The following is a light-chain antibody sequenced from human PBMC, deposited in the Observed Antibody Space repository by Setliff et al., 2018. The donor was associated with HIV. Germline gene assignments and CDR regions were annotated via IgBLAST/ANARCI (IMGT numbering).Light chain of an antibody. CDR2: NAS. CDR1: SSNIGAYES. V-gene: IGLV2-23*01. J-gene: IGLJ2*01. Sequence: QSVLTQPASVSGSPGQSITISCTGSSSNIGAYESVSWYQQHPGEVPKLIIYNASKRPSGVSNRFSGSKSGNTASLTISSLQAEDEADYYCCSFAGSDSWSVAGGTK. CDR3: CSFAGSDSWS.